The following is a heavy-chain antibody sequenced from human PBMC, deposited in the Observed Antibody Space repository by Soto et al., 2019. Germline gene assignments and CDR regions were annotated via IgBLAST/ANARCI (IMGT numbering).Heavy chain of an antibody. J-gene: IGHJ4*02. Sequence: ASVKASCKASGYTFTGSDINWVRQATGQGLEWMGWMNPNSGNTGYAQKFQGRVTMTRNTSISTAYMEVSSLRSEDTAVYYCARAAYYYDSSGYYPGDYWGQGSLVTVSS. CDR1: GYTFTGSD. CDR3: ARAAYYYDSSGYYPGDY. CDR2: MNPNSGNT. V-gene: IGHV1-8*01. D-gene: IGHD3-22*01.